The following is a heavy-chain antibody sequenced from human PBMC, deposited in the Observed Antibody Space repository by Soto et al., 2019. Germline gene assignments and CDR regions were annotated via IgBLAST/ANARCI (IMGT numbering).Heavy chain of an antibody. J-gene: IGHJ4*02. Sequence: EVQLVESGGGLVQPGRSLRLTCAASGFTFDDDAMHWVRQAPGKGLEWVSGISWNSGSIGYADSVKGRFTISRDNAKNSLYLQMNSLRAEDTALYYCAKAVAVAAPFDYWGQGTLVTVSS. CDR3: AKAVAVAAPFDY. V-gene: IGHV3-9*01. D-gene: IGHD6-19*01. CDR2: ISWNSGSI. CDR1: GFTFDDDA.